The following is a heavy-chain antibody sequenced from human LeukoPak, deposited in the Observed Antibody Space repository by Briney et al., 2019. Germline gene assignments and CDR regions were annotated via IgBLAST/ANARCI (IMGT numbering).Heavy chain of an antibody. CDR2: ISVYNGNT. CDR1: GYTFTSYG. V-gene: IGHV1-18*01. Sequence: GASVKVSCKDSGYTFTSYGISWVRQAPGQGLEWMGWISVYNGNTNYAQKLQGRVTMTTDTSTSTAYMELRSLRSDDTAVYYCARGLGAERYSYGSVDYWGQGTLVTVSS. D-gene: IGHD5-18*01. J-gene: IGHJ4*02. CDR3: ARGLGAERYSYGSVDY.